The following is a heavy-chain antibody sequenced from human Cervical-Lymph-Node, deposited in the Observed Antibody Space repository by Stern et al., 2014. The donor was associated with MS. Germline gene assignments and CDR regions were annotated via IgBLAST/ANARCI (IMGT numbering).Heavy chain of an antibody. CDR1: GFTFNTFG. D-gene: IGHD3-3*01. J-gene: IGHJ5*02. CDR2: ISDIGDRT. CDR3: VRDPPLDARFLGLDP. Sequence: EVQLVESGGGLVPPGGSLRLSCAGSGFTFNTFGMSWVRQAPGMGLEWISAISDIGDRTYYADSVQGRFTISRDNSKNTLYLQMNSLSAEDTAVYYCVRDPPLDARFLGLDPWGQGTLVTVSS. V-gene: IGHV3-23*04.